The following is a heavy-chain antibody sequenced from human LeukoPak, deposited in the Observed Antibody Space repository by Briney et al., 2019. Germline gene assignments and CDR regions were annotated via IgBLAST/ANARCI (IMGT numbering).Heavy chain of an antibody. D-gene: IGHD3-9*01. CDR2: ISSSGSTI. J-gene: IGHJ4*02. V-gene: IGHV3-48*04. CDR3: ARGGYYDILTGYFY. CDR1: GFTFSSYS. Sequence: GGSLRLSCAASGFTFSSYSMNWVRQAPGKGLEWVSYISSSGSTIYYADSVKGRFTISRDNAKNSLYLQMNSLRAEDTAVYYCARGGYYDILTGYFYWGQGTLVTVSS.